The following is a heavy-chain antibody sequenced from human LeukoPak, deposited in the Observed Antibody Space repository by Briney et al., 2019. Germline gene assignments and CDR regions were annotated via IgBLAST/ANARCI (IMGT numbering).Heavy chain of an antibody. CDR3: ATVQKQYYDSSGYYDH. J-gene: IGHJ4*02. CDR2: FYPEDGET. Sequence: ASVTVSCKVYGYTLTELSMHWVRQAPGKGLEWMGGFYPEDGETIYAQKFQGRVTMTEDKSTDTAYMELSSLRSEDTAVYYCATVQKQYYDSSGYYDHWGQGTLVTVSS. CDR1: GYTLTELS. D-gene: IGHD3-22*01. V-gene: IGHV1-24*01.